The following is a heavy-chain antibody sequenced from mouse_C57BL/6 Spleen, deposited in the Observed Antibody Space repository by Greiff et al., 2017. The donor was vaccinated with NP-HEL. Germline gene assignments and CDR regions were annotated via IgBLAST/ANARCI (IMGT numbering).Heavy chain of an antibody. CDR1: GYTFTTYP. CDR2: FHPYNDDT. Sequence: VQRVESGAELVKPGASVKMSCKASGYTFTTYPIEWMKQNHGKSLEWIGNFHPYNDDTKYNEKFKGKATLTVEKSSSTVYLELSRLTSDDSAVYYCAITTVVGNYFDYWGQGTTLTVSS. D-gene: IGHD1-1*01. V-gene: IGHV1-47*01. J-gene: IGHJ2*01. CDR3: AITTVVGNYFDY.